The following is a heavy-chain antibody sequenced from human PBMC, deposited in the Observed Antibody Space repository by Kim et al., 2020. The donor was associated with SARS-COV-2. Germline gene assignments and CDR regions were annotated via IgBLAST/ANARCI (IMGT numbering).Heavy chain of an antibody. D-gene: IGHD6-13*01. CDR1: GGSISSSSYY. Sequence: SETLSLTCTVSGGSISSSSYYWGWIRQPPGKGLEWIGSIYYSGSTYYNPSLKSRVTISVDTSKNQFSLKLSSVTAADTAVYYCARGLLGYWQQLEGGFDYWGQGTLVTVSS. J-gene: IGHJ4*02. CDR3: ARGLLGYWQQLEGGFDY. V-gene: IGHV4-39*07. CDR2: IYYSGST.